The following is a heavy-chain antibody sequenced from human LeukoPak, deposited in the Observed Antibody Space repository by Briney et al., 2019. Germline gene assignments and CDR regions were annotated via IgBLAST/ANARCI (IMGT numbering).Heavy chain of an antibody. CDR1: GYSFISHW. V-gene: IGHV5-10-1*01. CDR2: IDPSDSYT. Sequence: SLQISCKAAGYSFISHWISWVRQMPGQGLEWMGRIDPSDSYTDYSPSFQGNVTISADKSISTAYLQWSSLKASDTARYYCARATTLVSFDFWGQGTLVTVSS. CDR3: ARATTLVSFDF. D-gene: IGHD5-18*01. J-gene: IGHJ4*02.